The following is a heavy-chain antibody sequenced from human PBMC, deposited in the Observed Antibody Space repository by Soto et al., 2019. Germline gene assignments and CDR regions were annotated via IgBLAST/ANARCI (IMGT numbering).Heavy chain of an antibody. CDR1: GFTFNTAW. J-gene: IGHJ4*02. CDR3: AADLPEWGAYAFDY. CDR2: IKSKGNGGTI. V-gene: IGHV3-15*07. D-gene: IGHD1-26*01. Sequence: EVQLAESGGDLVKPGGSLRLSCAAPGFTFNTAWMNWVRQTPGKGLEWVGRIKSKGNGGTIDYAAPVKGRFTISRDDSQNTLYLEMNSLKTEDTAVYYCAADLPEWGAYAFDYWGQGNLVTVSS.